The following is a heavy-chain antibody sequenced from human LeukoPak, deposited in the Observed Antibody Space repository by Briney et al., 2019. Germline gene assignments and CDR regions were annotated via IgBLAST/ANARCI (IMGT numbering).Heavy chain of an antibody. J-gene: IGHJ4*02. V-gene: IGHV4-38-2*02. D-gene: IGHD5-18*01. CDR3: ARDSSYGKSDY. Sequence: SETLSLTCTVSGYSISSGYYWGWIRQPPGKGLEWIGSIYHSGSTYYNPSLKSRVTISVDTSKNQFSLRLSSVTAADTAVYYCARDSSYGKSDYWGQGTLVTVSS. CDR1: GYSISSGYY. CDR2: IYHSGST.